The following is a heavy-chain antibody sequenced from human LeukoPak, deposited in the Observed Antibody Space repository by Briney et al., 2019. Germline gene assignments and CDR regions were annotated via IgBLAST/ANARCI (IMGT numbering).Heavy chain of an antibody. J-gene: IGHJ4*02. CDR3: ARDLGGWSGGYFDY. Sequence: PSASLSLTRTVSGGSISSSYWRCIRPQGGDGMEWIGRIYTSGSTNYNPSLKSRVTMSVDTSKNQFSLKLSSVTAADTAVYYCARDLGGWSGGYFDYWGQGTLVTVSS. D-gene: IGHD6-19*01. V-gene: IGHV4-4*07. CDR1: GGSISSSY. CDR2: IYTSGST.